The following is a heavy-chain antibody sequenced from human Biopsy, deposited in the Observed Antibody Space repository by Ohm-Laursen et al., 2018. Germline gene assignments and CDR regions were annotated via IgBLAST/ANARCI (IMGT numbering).Heavy chain of an antibody. CDR1: GGSLSSYS. CDR3: ARDRDRRGWFDP. D-gene: IGHD1-14*01. J-gene: IGHJ5*02. V-gene: IGHV4-4*07. CDR2: IYTSGIT. Sequence: GTLSLTCTVSGGSLSSYSWSWIRQPAGKGLEWIGQIYTSGITNYNPSLKSRVTMSGDTSKNKFSLRVSSVTAADTAVYYCARDRDRRGWFDPWGQGTLVTVSS.